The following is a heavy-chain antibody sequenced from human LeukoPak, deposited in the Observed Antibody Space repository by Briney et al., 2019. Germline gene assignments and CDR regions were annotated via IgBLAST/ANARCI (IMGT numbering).Heavy chain of an antibody. CDR2: IRSKAYGGTT. J-gene: IGHJ6*03. V-gene: IGHV3-49*04. Sequence: GGSLRLXCTASGFTFGDYAMSWVRQAPGKGLEWVGFIRSKAYGGTTEYAASVKGRFTISRDDSKSIAYLQMNSLKTEDTAVYYSTRGEDYYYYYMDVWGKGTTVTVSS. CDR3: TRGEDYYYYYMDV. CDR1: GFTFGDYA.